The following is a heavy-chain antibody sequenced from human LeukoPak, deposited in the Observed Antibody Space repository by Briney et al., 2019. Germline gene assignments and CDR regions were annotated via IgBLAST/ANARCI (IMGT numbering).Heavy chain of an antibody. CDR3: ARVDGRDGYSPFDY. CDR1: GGSISSGDYY. J-gene: IGHJ4*02. D-gene: IGHD5-24*01. Sequence: PSQTLSLTCTVSGGSISSGDYYWSWIRQPPGKGLEWIGYIYHSGSTYYNPSLKSRVTISVDTSKNQFSLKLSSVTAADTAVYYCARVDGRDGYSPFDYWGQGTLVTVSS. V-gene: IGHV4-30-4*08. CDR2: IYHSGST.